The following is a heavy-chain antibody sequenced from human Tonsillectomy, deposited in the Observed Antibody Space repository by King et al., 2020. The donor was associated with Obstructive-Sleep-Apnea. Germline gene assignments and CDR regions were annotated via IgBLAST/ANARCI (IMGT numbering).Heavy chain of an antibody. V-gene: IGHV3-15*01. J-gene: IGHJ4*02. CDR2: IKRKTDGGTT. D-gene: IGHD6-19*01. CDR1: GFTFSNAW. Sequence: VQLVESGGGLVKPGGSLRLSCAASGFTFSNAWMSWVRQAPGKGLEWVGRIKRKTDGGTTDYAAPVKGRFTISRDDSKNTLYLQMNSLKTEDTAVYYCTTDSRRRVAVAGYYWGQGTLFTVSS. CDR3: TTDSRRRVAVAGYY.